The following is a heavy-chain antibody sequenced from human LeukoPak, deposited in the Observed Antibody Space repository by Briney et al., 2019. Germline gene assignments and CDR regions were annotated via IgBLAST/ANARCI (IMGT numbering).Heavy chain of an antibody. Sequence: SETLSLTCTVSGGSISSSSYYWGWIRQPPGKGLEWIGSIYYSGSTYYNPSLKSRVTISVDTSKNQFSLKLSSVTAADTAVYYCARAARQGFTMIVVPFFYFDLWGRGTLVTVSS. V-gene: IGHV4-39*07. CDR1: GGSISSSSYY. CDR3: ARAARQGFTMIVVPFFYFDL. J-gene: IGHJ2*01. CDR2: IYYSGST. D-gene: IGHD3-22*01.